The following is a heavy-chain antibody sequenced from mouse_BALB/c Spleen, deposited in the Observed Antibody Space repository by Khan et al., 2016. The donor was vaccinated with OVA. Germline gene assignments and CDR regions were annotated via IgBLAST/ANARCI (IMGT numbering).Heavy chain of an antibody. CDR1: GYTFTSYW. V-gene: IGHV1-7*01. Sequence: VELVESGAELAKPGASVKMSCKASGYTFTSYWMHWVKQRPGQGLEWIGYINPSTDYTEYTQKFKDKATLTADKSSSTAYMQLTSLTSEDSAVYYCTNHGSSSAWFTYWGQGTLVTVSA. CDR2: INPSTDYT. J-gene: IGHJ3*01. D-gene: IGHD1-1*01. CDR3: TNHGSSSAWFTY.